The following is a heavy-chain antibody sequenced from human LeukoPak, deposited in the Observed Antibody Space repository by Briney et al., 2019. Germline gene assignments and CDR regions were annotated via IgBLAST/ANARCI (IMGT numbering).Heavy chain of an antibody. CDR2: IYPNNSDS. V-gene: IGHV5-51*01. J-gene: IGHJ4*02. D-gene: IGHD2-15*01. CDR3: ALSSGAFDSAGYFDY. Sequence: GESLKISCKGSGYSFTNYWVGWVRQMPGKGLEWMGIIYPNNSDSRYSPSIRGQVTISVDRSITTAYLQWNSLKPSDTAMYYCALSSGAFDSAGYFDYWGQGTLVTVSS. CDR1: GYSFTNYW.